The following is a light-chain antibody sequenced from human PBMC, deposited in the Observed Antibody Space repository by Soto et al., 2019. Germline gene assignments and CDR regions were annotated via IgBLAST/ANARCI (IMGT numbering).Light chain of an antibody. J-gene: IGKJ4*01. Sequence: IQMTQSPSSLSASLGDRVTITCRASQSISSYLNWYQQKPGKAPKLLICAASSLQSGVPLRFSGSGSGTDFTLTISSLQPEDFATYYCLQDYSYPLTFGGGTKVDIK. CDR2: AAS. CDR1: QSISSY. V-gene: IGKV1-6*01. CDR3: LQDYSYPLT.